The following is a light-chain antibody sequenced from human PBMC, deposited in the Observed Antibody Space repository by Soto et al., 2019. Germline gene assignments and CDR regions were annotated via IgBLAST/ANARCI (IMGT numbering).Light chain of an antibody. V-gene: IGKV1-39*01. J-gene: IGKJ1*01. CDR2: AAS. CDR3: QHSYSRPWT. CDR1: QTISNY. Sequence: DLQMTQSPSSLSASVGDRVTITCRASQTISNYLNWYQQKPGKAPKLLIYAASSLQSGVPSRFSGSGSGTDFTLTISSLQPEDFATYYCQHSYSRPWTFGQGTKVEIK.